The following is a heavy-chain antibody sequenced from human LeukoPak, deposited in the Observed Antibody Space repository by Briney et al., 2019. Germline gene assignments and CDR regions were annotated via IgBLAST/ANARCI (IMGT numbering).Heavy chain of an antibody. CDR2: IKQAGSEK. CDR1: GFTVSSNY. Sequence: GGSLRLSCAASGFTVSSNYMSWVRQPPGKGLEWVANIKQAGSEKDYVDSVKGRFTISRDNAKNSLYLQMNSLREKDTAVYYCASGTSWGQGTLVTVSS. CDR3: ASGTS. D-gene: IGHD1-1*01. J-gene: IGHJ4*02. V-gene: IGHV3-7*01.